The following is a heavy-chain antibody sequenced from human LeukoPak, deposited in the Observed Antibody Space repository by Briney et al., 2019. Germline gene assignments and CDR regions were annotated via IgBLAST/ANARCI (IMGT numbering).Heavy chain of an antibody. CDR3: ARAVYSPGFCDY. CDR2: INPSGGST. CDR1: GYTFTSYY. V-gene: IGHV1-46*01. Sequence: ASVNVSCKSCGYTFTSYYMHWVGPAPGQGLEGMGIINPSGGSTSYAQKLQGSVIMTRDTTTSTVYMELSSLRSEDTAVYYCARAVYSPGFCDYWGQGTLVTVSS. J-gene: IGHJ4*02. D-gene: IGHD5/OR15-5a*01.